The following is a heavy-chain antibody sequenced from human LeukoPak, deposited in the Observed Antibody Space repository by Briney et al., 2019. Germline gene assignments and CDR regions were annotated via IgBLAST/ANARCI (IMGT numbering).Heavy chain of an antibody. CDR1: GFTFNSHG. V-gene: IGHV3-30*18. J-gene: IGHJ5*02. CDR3: AKDVRSEGANWFDP. CDR2: ISDDGLNT. D-gene: IGHD3-10*02. Sequence: GGSLRLSCSTSGFTFNSHGFHWVRQAPGKGLEWVAAISDDGLNTFYIDSVKGRFTISRDDSKNAVSLQMNSLRAEDTAVYYCAKDVRSEGANWFDPWGQGTLVTVSS.